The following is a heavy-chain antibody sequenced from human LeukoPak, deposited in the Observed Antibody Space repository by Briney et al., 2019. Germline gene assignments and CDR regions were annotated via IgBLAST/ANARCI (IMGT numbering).Heavy chain of an antibody. CDR1: GGSISSSNW. D-gene: IGHD3-22*01. V-gene: IGHV4-4*02. CDR2: INHSGST. J-gene: IGHJ4*02. CDR3: ARLAYYYDSSCYYFDY. Sequence: PSGTLSLTCAVSGGSISSSNWWSWVRQPPGKGLEWIGEINHSGSTNYNPSLKSRVTISVDTSKNQFSLKLSSVTAADTAVYYCARLAYYYDSSCYYFDYWGQGTLVTVSS.